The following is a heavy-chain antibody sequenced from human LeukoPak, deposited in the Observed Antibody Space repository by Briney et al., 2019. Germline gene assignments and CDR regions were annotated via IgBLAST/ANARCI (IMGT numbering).Heavy chain of an antibody. CDR2: IYPGDSDT. V-gene: IGHV5-51*01. J-gene: IGHJ6*04. D-gene: IGHD2-2*01. CDR1: GYSFTSYW. CDR3: ARVLGYCSSTSCYYPYYYYYGMDV. Sequence: GESLKISCKGSGYSFTSYWIGWVRQMPGKGLEWMGIIYPGDSDTRYSPSFQGQVTISADKSISTAYLQRSSLKASDTAMYYCARVLGYCSSTSCYYPYYYYYGMDVWGKGTTVTVSS.